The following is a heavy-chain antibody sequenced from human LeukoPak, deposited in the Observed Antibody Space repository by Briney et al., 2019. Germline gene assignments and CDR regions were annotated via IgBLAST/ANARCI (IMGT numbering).Heavy chain of an antibody. CDR1: GFTFDDYG. J-gene: IGHJ6*03. D-gene: IGHD3-3*01. Sequence: GGSLRLSCAASGFTFDDYGMSWVRQAPGKGLEWVSVIYSGGSTYYADSVKGRFTISRDNSENTLYLHMNSLRAEDTAVYYCARATFWSGYQRDSWYMDVWGKGTTVTVSS. CDR2: IYSGGST. V-gene: IGHV3-66*02. CDR3: ARATFWSGYQRDSWYMDV.